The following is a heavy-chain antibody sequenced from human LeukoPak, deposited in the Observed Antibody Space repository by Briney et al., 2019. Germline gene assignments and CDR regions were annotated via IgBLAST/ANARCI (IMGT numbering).Heavy chain of an antibody. V-gene: IGHV5-51*01. J-gene: IGHJ4*02. CDR3: ARRRGIVGASLVPYYFDY. Sequence: GAALQTSYKGAGSSFTSYWIAWVRPMPGKGLEWMGIIYPGDSDTRYSPSFQGQVTISADKSISTAYLQWSSLKASDTAMYYCARRRGIVGASLVPYYFDYWGQGTLVTVSS. CDR1: GSSFTSYW. D-gene: IGHD1-26*01. CDR2: IYPGDSDT.